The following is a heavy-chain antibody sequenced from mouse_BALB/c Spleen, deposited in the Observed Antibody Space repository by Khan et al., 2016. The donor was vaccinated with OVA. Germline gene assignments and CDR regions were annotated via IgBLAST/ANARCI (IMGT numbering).Heavy chain of an antibody. Sequence: VQLQESGAELVRPGASVKLSCKTSGYIFTSYWIHWVKQRPGQGLEWIARIYPGTDTTSYNEKFKDKATLTSDKSSSTAYMQLSSLKSEDSAVYFCAREEALYYFDYWGQGNTLTVSS. V-gene: IGHV1S132*01. CDR2: IYPGTDTT. D-gene: IGHD3-2*02. CDR1: GYIFTSYW. J-gene: IGHJ2*01. CDR3: AREEALYYFDY.